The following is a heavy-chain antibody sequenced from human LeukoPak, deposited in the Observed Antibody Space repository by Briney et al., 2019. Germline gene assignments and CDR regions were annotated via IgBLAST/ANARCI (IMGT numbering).Heavy chain of an antibody. CDR2: ISGSGGST. Sequence: PGGSLRLSCAASGFTFSSYAMSWVRQAPGKGLEWVSAISGSGGSTYYADSVKGRFTISRDNSKNTLYLQMNSLRAEDTAVYYCAKDSGSNYDLWYYNYWGQGTLVTVSS. D-gene: IGHD4-11*01. J-gene: IGHJ4*02. CDR3: AKDSGSNYDLWYYNY. CDR1: GFTFSSYA. V-gene: IGHV3-23*01.